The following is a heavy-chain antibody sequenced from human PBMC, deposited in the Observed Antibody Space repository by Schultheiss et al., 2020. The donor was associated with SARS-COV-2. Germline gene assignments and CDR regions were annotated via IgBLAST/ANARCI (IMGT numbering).Heavy chain of an antibody. CDR1: GGSISSYY. Sequence: SETLSLTCTVSGGSISSYYWSWILQPPGKGLEWIGYIYYSGSTNYNPSLKSRVTISVDTSKNQFSLKLSSVTAADTAVYYCAKTAGGYFDLWGRGTLVTVSS. D-gene: IGHD1-26*01. CDR3: AKTAGGYFDL. CDR2: IYYSGST. J-gene: IGHJ2*01. V-gene: IGHV4-59*08.